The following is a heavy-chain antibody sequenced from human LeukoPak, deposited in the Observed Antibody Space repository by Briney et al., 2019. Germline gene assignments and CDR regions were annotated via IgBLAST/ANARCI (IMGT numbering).Heavy chain of an antibody. CDR1: GGSISSSSYY. D-gene: IGHD2-2*01. CDR3: ARELSVVVPAATFDYFDY. Sequence: TSETLSLTCTVSGGSISSSSYYWGWIRQPPGKGLEWIGYIYYSGSTYYNPSLKSRVTISVDTSKNQFSLKLSSVTAADTAVYYCARELSVVVPAATFDYFDYWGQGTLVTVSS. CDR2: IYYSGST. V-gene: IGHV4-30-4*08. J-gene: IGHJ4*02.